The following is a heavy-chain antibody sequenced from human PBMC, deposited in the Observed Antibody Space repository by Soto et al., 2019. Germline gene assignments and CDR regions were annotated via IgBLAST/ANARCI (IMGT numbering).Heavy chain of an antibody. CDR3: AGYDSSGYSNDAFDI. Sequence: QVQLQESGPGLVKPSETLSLTCTVSGGSVSSGSYYWSWIRQPPGKGLEWIGYIYYSGSTNYNPSLKSRVTISVDTSKNQFSLKRSSVTAADTAVYYCAGYDSSGYSNDAFDIWGQGTMVTVSS. D-gene: IGHD3-22*01. J-gene: IGHJ3*02. CDR1: GGSVSSGSYY. V-gene: IGHV4-61*01. CDR2: IYYSGST.